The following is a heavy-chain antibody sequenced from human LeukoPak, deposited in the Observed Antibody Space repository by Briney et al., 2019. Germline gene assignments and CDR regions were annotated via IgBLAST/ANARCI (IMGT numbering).Heavy chain of an antibody. CDR2: IYYSGST. J-gene: IGHJ4*02. CDR1: GGSISSYY. CDR3: ARESRDSSAFDY. Sequence: SETLPLTCTVSGGSISSYYWSWIRQPPGKGLEWIGYIYYSGSTNYNPSLKSRVTISVDTSKNQFSLKLSSVTAADTAVYYCARESRDSSAFDYWGQGTLVTVSS. V-gene: IGHV4-59*01. D-gene: IGHD6-19*01.